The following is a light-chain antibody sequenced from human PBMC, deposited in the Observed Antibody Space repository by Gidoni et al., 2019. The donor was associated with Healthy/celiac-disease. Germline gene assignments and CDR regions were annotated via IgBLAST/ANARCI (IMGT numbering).Light chain of an antibody. CDR1: QSVSSRY. V-gene: IGKV3-20*01. CDR3: QQYGSSPPLT. CDR2: GAS. Sequence: EIVFTQSPGTLSLSPGERSTLSCRASQSVSSRYLSWYQQKPGQAPRLLIYGASSRATGIPDRFSGSGFGTDSTLTISRLEPEDFAVYYCQQYGSSPPLTFGGGTKVEIK. J-gene: IGKJ4*01.